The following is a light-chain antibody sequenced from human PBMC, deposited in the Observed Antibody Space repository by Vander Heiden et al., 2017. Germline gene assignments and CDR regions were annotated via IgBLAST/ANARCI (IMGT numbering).Light chain of an antibody. CDR3: HKANSFL. V-gene: IGKV1-12*02. CDR2: DAS. CDR1: QGISSW. J-gene: IGKJ4*01. Sequence: DIQMTQSPSSVSASVGDRVTITCRASQGISSWLAWYQQKPGKAPKLLIYDASSLESGVPLRFSGSGSGTDFTLTIMRLQHLDSSTYYCHKANSFLFGGGTKVEIK.